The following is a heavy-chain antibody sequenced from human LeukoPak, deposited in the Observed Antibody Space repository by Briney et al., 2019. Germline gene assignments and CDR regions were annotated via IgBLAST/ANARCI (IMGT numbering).Heavy chain of an antibody. J-gene: IGHJ4*02. CDR3: ARNSGWASGY. CDR2: IISSSSYI. D-gene: IGHD6-19*01. CDR1: GFTFSSYS. Sequence: GGSLRLSCAASGFTFSSYSMNWVRQAPGKGLEWVSSIISSSSYIYYADSVKGRFTISRDNAKNSLYLQMNSLRAEDTAVYYCARNSGWASGYWGQGTLVTVSS. V-gene: IGHV3-21*01.